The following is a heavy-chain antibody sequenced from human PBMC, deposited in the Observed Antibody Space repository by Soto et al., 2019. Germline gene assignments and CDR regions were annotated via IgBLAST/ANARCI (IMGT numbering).Heavy chain of an antibody. CDR1: GYTFTSYD. V-gene: IGHV1-8*01. D-gene: IGHD6-13*01. CDR2: MNPNSGNT. J-gene: IGHJ5*02. CDR3: ARERSAASTGWFAP. Sequence: QVQLVQSGAEVKKSGASVKVSCKASGYTFTSYDINWVRQATGQGLEWMGWMNPNSGNTGYAQKFQGRVTMTRNTSLSTAYMELSSLRYEDPAVYYCARERSAASTGWFAPWGQGPLVTVSS.